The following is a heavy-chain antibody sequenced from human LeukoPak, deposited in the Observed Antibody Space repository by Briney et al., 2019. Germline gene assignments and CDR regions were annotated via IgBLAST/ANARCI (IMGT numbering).Heavy chain of an antibody. CDR1: GYMFNIYG. V-gene: IGHV1-69*06. J-gene: IGHJ6*03. CDR2: IIPIFGTA. D-gene: IGHD6-6*01. CDR3: ARREYSSSSGEYYYYYMDV. Sequence: ASVKVSCKASGYMFNIYGISWVRQAPGQGLEWMGGIIPIFGTANYAQKFQGRVTITADKSTSTAYMELSSLRSEDTAVYYCARREYSSSSGEYYYYYMDVWGKGTTVTVSS.